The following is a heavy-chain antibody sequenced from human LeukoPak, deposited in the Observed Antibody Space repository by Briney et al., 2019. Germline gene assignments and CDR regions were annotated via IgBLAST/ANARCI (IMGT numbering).Heavy chain of an antibody. J-gene: IGHJ5*02. CDR1: GFTFSSYS. CDR3: AGDSCSSCQGPNWFDP. Sequence: GGSLRLSCAASGFTFSSYSMNWVRQAPGKGLEWVSSISSSSSYIYYADSVKGRFTISRDNANNSLYLQMNSLRAEDTAVYYCAGDSCSSCQGPNWFDPWGQGTLVTVSS. D-gene: IGHD6-6*01. CDR2: ISSSSSYI. V-gene: IGHV3-21*01.